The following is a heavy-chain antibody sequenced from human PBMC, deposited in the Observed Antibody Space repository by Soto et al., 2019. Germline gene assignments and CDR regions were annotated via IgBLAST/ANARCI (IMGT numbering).Heavy chain of an antibody. V-gene: IGHV1-8*02. J-gene: IGHJ6*02. CDR1: GYDFTAYD. CDR2: MNPINGAT. D-gene: IGHD6-13*01. Sequence: GASVKVSCKASGYDFTAYDINWVRQASGQGLEWMGWMNPINGATGTARRFQGRVSLSRNTATGTAYLELTSLRSDDTAVYYCGRGPSPRAPAGGTPYYYAMDVWGQGTTLTV. CDR3: GRGPSPRAPAGGTPYYYAMDV.